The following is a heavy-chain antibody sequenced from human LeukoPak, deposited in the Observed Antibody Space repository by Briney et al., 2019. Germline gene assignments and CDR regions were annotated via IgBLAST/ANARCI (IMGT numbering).Heavy chain of an antibody. Sequence: PSETLSLTCTVSGGSISSSSYYWGWIRQPPGKGLEWIGSIYYSGSTYYNPSHKSRVTISVDTSKNQFSLKLSSVTAADTAVYYCANFYRGFDYWGQGTLVTVSS. CDR2: IYYSGST. D-gene: IGHD2/OR15-2a*01. J-gene: IGHJ4*02. CDR1: GGSISSSSYY. CDR3: ANFYRGFDY. V-gene: IGHV4-39*01.